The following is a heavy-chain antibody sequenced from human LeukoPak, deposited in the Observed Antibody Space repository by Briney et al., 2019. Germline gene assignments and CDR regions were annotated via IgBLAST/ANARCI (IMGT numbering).Heavy chain of an antibody. J-gene: IGHJ4*02. V-gene: IGHV3-9*03. D-gene: IGHD5-18*01. Sequence: PGGSLRLSCAASGFTFDDYAMHWVRQAPGRGLEWVSGIGWNSGSIGYAVSVKGRFTISRDNAKSSLYLQMNSLRAEDMAFYYCAKGSERDTTMVIDYWGQGTLVTVSS. CDR3: AKGSERDTTMVIDY. CDR1: GFTFDDYA. CDR2: IGWNSGSI.